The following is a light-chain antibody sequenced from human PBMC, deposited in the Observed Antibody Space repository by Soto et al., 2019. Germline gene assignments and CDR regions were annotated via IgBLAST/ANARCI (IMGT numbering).Light chain of an antibody. CDR3: SSYANYNVV. CDR1: DSDIGVYNY. CDR2: DVT. J-gene: IGLJ2*01. V-gene: IGLV2-14*03. Sequence: QSALTQPASVSGSPGQSTTISCTGTDSDIGVYNYVSWYQQYPGKAPKLMIYDVTNRPSGVSNRFSGSKSGNMASLTISGLQAEDEADYYCSSYANYNVVFGGGTKVTVL.